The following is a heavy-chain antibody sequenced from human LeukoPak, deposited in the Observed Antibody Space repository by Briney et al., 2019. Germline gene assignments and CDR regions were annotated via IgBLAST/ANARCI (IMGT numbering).Heavy chain of an antibody. J-gene: IGHJ4*02. CDR3: ARGQVGAIPFDY. V-gene: IGHV4-34*01. CDR1: GGSFSGYY. D-gene: IGHD2-2*02. Sequence: SETLSLTCAVYGGSFSGYYWSWIRQPPGKGLEWIGEINHSGSTNYNPSLKSRVTISVDTSKNQFSLKLSSVTAADTAVYYCARGQVGAIPFDYWGQGTLVTVSS. CDR2: INHSGST.